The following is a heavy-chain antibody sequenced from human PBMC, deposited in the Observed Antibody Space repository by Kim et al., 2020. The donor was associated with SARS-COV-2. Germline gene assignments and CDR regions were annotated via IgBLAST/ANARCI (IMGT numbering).Heavy chain of an antibody. Sequence: GSLRLSCAASGFPFSSYWMSLVRQAPGKGLEWVANIKQDGSEKYYVDSVKGRFTISRDNAKNSLYLQMNSLRAEDTAVYYCARDQDYGLRGDAFDIWGQGTMVTVSS. V-gene: IGHV3-7*01. CDR2: IKQDGSEK. J-gene: IGHJ3*02. CDR3: ARDQDYGLRGDAFDI. CDR1: GFPFSSYW. D-gene: IGHD4-17*01.